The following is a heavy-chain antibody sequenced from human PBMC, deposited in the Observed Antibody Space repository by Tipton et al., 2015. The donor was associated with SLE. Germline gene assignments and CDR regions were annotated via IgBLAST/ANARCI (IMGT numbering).Heavy chain of an antibody. CDR3: ARDDLGYDYY. CDR1: GVSVSIRY. Sequence: TLSLTCTVSGVSVSIRYFNWFRQSPGKGLEWIGYIYDSENTNYNPSLKSAVTILVDRSKNQFSLKLNSVTAADTAVYYCARDDLGYDYYWGQGTLVTVSS. J-gene: IGHJ4*02. CDR2: IYDSENT. D-gene: IGHD5-12*01. V-gene: IGHV4-59*02.